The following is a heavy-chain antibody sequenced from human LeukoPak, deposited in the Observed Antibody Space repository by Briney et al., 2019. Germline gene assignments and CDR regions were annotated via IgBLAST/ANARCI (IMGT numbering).Heavy chain of an antibody. CDR1: GFTFSGSA. J-gene: IGHJ6*03. V-gene: IGHV3-73*01. D-gene: IGHD2-15*01. CDR2: IRSKANSYAT. Sequence: GRSLRLSCAASGFTFSGSAMHWVRQASGKGLEWVGRIRSKANSYATAYAASVKGRFTISRDDSKNTAYLQMNSLKTEDTAVYYCTRGYCSGGSCYYYYYYMDVWGKGTTVTVSS. CDR3: TRGYCSGGSCYYYYYYMDV.